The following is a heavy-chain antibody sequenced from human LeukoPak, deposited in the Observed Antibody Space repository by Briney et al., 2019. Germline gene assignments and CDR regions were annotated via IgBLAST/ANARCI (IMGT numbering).Heavy chain of an antibody. CDR2: IYYSGST. CDR1: GGSLSSYY. D-gene: IGHD6-13*01. V-gene: IGHV4-59*01. Sequence: PSETLSLTCTVSGGSLSSYYWCWIRQPPGKGLEWIGYIYYSGSTNYNPSLKSRVTISVDTSKNQFSLKLSSVDAADTAVYYCARGIAAAVDYWGQGTLVTVSS. CDR3: ARGIAAAVDY. J-gene: IGHJ4*02.